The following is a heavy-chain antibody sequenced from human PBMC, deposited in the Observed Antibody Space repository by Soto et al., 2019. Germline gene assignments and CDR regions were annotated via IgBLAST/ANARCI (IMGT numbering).Heavy chain of an antibody. V-gene: IGHV1-69*06. CDR1: GGTFSSYA. CDR3: ARAGGYSGYDSLLYYFDY. J-gene: IGHJ4*02. Sequence: QVQLVQSGAEVKKPGSSVKVSCKASGGTFSSYAISWVRQAPGQGLEWMGGIIPIFGTANYAQKFQGRVTITADKSTSTAYMELSSLRSEDTAVYYCARAGGYSGYDSLLYYFDYWGQGTLVTVSS. CDR2: IIPIFGTA. D-gene: IGHD5-12*01.